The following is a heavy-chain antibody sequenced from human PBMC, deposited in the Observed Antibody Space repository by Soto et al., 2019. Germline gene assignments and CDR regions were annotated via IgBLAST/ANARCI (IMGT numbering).Heavy chain of an antibody. CDR2: INGRGDTT. CDR1: FFTFNNYA. J-gene: IGHJ6*03. V-gene: IGHV3-23*01. CDR3: SKAGISKVVPGRGHYYMDV. Sequence: DVPLLESGGGLVQPGGSLRLSCAASFFTFNNYAMTWVRQAPGKGLEWVSAINGRGDTTYYADSVKGRFTISRDNSKNKVFLQMDSLRAADSAIYYCSKAGISKVVPGRGHYYMDVWGKGTAVIVSS.